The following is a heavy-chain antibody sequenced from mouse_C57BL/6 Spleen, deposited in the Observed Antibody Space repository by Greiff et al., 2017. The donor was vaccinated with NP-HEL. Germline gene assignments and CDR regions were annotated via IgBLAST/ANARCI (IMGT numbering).Heavy chain of an antibody. CDR1: GYTFTSYD. J-gene: IGHJ3*01. CDR2: IYPRDGST. CDR3: ARREAARGFAY. V-gene: IGHV1-85*01. Sequence: QVQLKQSGPELVKPGASVKLSCKASGYTFTSYDINWVKQRPGQGLEWIGWIYPRDGSTKYNEKFKGKATLTVDTSSSTAYMELHSLTSEDSAVYFCARREAARGFAYWGQGTLVTVSA. D-gene: IGHD6-1*01.